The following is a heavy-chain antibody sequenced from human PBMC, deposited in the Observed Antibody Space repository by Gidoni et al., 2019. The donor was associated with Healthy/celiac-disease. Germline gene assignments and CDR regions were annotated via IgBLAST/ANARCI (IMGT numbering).Heavy chain of an antibody. CDR1: GFTFSSDA. D-gene: IGHD1-1*01. Sequence: EVQLLESGGGLVQPGGSLRRSCAASGFTFSSDAMSWVRQAPGKGLEWVSAISGSGGSTYYADSVKCRFTISRDNSKNTLYLQMNSLRAEDTAVYYCAKDPRAGTRENNWFDPWGQGTLVTVSS. J-gene: IGHJ5*02. CDR2: ISGSGGST. V-gene: IGHV3-23*01. CDR3: AKDPRAGTRENNWFDP.